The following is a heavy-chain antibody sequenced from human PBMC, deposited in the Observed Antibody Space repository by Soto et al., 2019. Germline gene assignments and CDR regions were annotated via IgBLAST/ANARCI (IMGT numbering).Heavy chain of an antibody. CDR3: AGGYNWFDP. CDR2: INAYSGNT. Sequence: ASVTVSCKASGYTFTSYDINWVRQATGQGLEWMGWINAYSGNTGYAQKLQGRVTMTRNTSTSTAYMELRSLRSDDTAVYYCAGGYNWFDPWGQGTLVTVSS. V-gene: IGHV1-8*01. CDR1: GYTFTSYD. J-gene: IGHJ5*02.